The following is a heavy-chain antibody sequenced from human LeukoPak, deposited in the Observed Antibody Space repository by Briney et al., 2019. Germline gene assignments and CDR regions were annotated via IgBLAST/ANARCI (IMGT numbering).Heavy chain of an antibody. CDR3: AREIVATISGMDV. CDR1: GGSISCCY. J-gene: IGHJ6*02. Sequence: SETRSLTCTVSGGSISCCYWSSIRQPPGKGLEWIGYLYYSGSTNYNPSLKSRVTISVDTSKNQFSLKLSSVTAADTAVYYCAREIVATISGMDVWGQGTTVTVSS. CDR2: LYYSGST. D-gene: IGHD5-12*01. V-gene: IGHV4-59*01.